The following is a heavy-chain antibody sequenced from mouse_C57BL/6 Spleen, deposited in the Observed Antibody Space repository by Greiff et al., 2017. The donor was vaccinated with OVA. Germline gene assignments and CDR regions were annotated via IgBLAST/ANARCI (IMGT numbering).Heavy chain of an antibody. D-gene: IGHD1-1*02. J-gene: IGHJ4*01. CDR2: IRNKANGYTT. Sequence: EVQLQESGGGLVQPGGSLSLSCAASGFTFTDYYMSWVRQPPGKALEWLGFIRNKANGYTTEYSASVKGRFTISRDNSQSILYLQMNALRAEDSATYYCARYRWPLPMDYWGQGTSVTVSS. CDR1: GFTFTDYY. V-gene: IGHV7-3*01. CDR3: ARYRWPLPMDY.